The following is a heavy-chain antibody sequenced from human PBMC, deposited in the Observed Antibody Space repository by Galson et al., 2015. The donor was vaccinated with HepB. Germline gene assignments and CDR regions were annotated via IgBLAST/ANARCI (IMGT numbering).Heavy chain of an antibody. V-gene: IGHV3-30-3*01. D-gene: IGHD6-19*01. CDR2: ISYDGSNK. Sequence: SLRLACAASGFTFSSYAMHWVRQAPGKGLEWVAVISYDGSNKYYADCVKGRFTISRDNSKKTLYLQMNSLRAEDTAVYYCARVGNDGSGWYFDYYYGMDVWGQGTTVTVSS. J-gene: IGHJ6*02. CDR3: ARVGNDGSGWYFDYYYGMDV. CDR1: GFTFSSYA.